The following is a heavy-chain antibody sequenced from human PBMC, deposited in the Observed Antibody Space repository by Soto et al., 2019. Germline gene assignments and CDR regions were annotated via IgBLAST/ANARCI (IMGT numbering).Heavy chain of an antibody. CDR1: GYTFTSYG. D-gene: IGHD3-10*01. CDR2: ISAYNGNT. J-gene: IGHJ6*02. Sequence: ASVKVSCKASGYTFTSYGISWVRQAPGRGLEWMGWISAYNGNTNYAQKLQGRVTMTTDTSTSTAYMELRSLRSDDTAVYYCARDGGSGSYYNKDLRREEYYYYYYGMDVWG. V-gene: IGHV1-18*01. CDR3: ARDGGSGSYYNKDLRREEYYYYYYGMDV.